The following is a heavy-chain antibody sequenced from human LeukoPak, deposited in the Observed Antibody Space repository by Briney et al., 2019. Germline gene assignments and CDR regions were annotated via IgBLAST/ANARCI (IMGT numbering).Heavy chain of an antibody. CDR1: GFTFSDAW. CDR2: IKSKTNGGTT. D-gene: IGHD3-9*01. V-gene: IGHV3-15*01. CDR3: TAGTGYSDFDF. Sequence: PGGSLRLSCAASGFTFSDAWMTWVRQAPGKGLEWVGRIKSKTNGGTTDYAAPVKNRFSISRDDSKNTLYLQMNSLRTEDTAVYACTAGTGYSDFDFWGQGTLVTVSS. J-gene: IGHJ4*02.